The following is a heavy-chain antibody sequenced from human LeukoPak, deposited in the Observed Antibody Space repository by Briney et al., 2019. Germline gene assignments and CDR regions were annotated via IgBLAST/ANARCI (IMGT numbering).Heavy chain of an antibody. CDR2: IIPIFGTA. J-gene: IGHJ5*02. V-gene: IGHV1-69*13. D-gene: IGHD3-3*01. Sequence: GASVKVSCKASGGTFSSYAISWVRQAPGQGLEWMGGIIPIFGTANYAQKFQGRVTITADESTSTAYMELSSLRPEDTAVYYCARATTPSLVGGPYYDFWSGYYSNWFDPWGQGTLVTVSS. CDR3: ARATTPSLVGGPYYDFWSGYYSNWFDP. CDR1: GGTFSSYA.